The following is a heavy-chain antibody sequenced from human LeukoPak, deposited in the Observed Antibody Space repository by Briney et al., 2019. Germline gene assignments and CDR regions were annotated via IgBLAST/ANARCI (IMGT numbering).Heavy chain of an antibody. Sequence: SQTLSLTCAVSGGSISSGGYSWRWLRQPPGKGLEWIGYIYHSGSTYYNPSLKSRVTISVDRSKNQFSLKLSSVTAADTAVYYCARGEMATILALDYGGQGTLVTVSS. CDR1: GGSISSGGYS. V-gene: IGHV4-30-2*01. CDR2: IYHSGST. CDR3: ARGEMATILALDY. D-gene: IGHD5-24*01. J-gene: IGHJ4*02.